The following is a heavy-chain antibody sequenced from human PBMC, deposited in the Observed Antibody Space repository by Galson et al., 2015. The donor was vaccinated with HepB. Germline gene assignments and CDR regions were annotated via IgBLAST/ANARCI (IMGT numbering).Heavy chain of an antibody. Sequence: SVKVSCKASGYTFTSYYMHWVRQAPGQGLEWMGIINPSGGSTSYAQKFQGRVTMTRDTSTSTVYMELSSLRSEDTAVYYCARGATVTHDPNWFDPWGQGTLVTVSS. J-gene: IGHJ5*02. CDR3: ARGATVTHDPNWFDP. D-gene: IGHD4-17*01. V-gene: IGHV1-46*01. CDR1: GYTFTSYY. CDR2: INPSGGST.